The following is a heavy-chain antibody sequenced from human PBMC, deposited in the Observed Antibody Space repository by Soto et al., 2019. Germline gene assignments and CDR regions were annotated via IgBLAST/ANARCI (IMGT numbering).Heavy chain of an antibody. CDR1: GFTFSSYD. Sequence: EVQLVESGGGLVQPGGSLRLSCAASGFTFSSYDMNWVRQAPGKGLEWVSYISSNSYTIYYADSVKGRFTISRDNAKNSLYLQMNSLRDEDTAVYYCARESVVVDAKVYYGMDVWGQGTTVTVSS. CDR3: ARESVVVDAKVYYGMDV. V-gene: IGHV3-48*02. J-gene: IGHJ6*02. D-gene: IGHD2-15*01. CDR2: ISSNSYTI.